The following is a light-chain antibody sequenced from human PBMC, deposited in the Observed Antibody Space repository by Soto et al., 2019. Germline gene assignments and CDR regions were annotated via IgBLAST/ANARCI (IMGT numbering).Light chain of an antibody. CDR1: QSVSAY. Sequence: TVLTQSTAVLCLSGEESATLCCPANQSVSAYLAWYQQRPGRAPRLLIYGASSRATGIPDRFCGSGSRPDFTLCISSLEPEDFSVYYCQQYGSSRDFGQGTQLEIK. CDR3: QQYGSSRD. CDR2: GAS. J-gene: IGKJ5*01. V-gene: IGKV3-20*01.